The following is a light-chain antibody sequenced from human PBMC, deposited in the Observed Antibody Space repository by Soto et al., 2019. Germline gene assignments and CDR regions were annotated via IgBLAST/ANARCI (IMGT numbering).Light chain of an antibody. J-gene: IGLJ1*01. CDR2: DVS. CDR1: GSDVGAYNY. Sequence: QSALTQPRSVSGSPGQSVTISCTGTGSDVGAYNYVSWYQQHPGKAPKFIIYDVSKRSSGVPDRFSGSKSGNTASLTITGLQAEDEAEYYCCSYAGSPYVFGTGTKLTVL. CDR3: CSYAGSPYV. V-gene: IGLV2-11*01.